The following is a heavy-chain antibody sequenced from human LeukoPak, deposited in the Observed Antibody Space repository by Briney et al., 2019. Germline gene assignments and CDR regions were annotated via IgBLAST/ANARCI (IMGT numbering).Heavy chain of an antibody. Sequence: ASVKVSCKASGYIFISYGISWVRQAPGQGLEWMGWISAYNGNTNYAQKLQGRVTLTTDTSASTAYMELRSLRSDDTALYYCTRGRFSSIIVVGPFDYWGQGTLVTVSS. D-gene: IGHD3-22*01. CDR3: TRGRFSSIIVVGPFDY. CDR1: GYIFISYG. J-gene: IGHJ4*01. CDR2: ISAYNGNT. V-gene: IGHV1-18*01.